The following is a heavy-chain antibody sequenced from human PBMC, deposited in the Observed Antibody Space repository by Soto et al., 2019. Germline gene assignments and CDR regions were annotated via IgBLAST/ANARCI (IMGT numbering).Heavy chain of an antibody. CDR3: ARRGSGSYYDY. D-gene: IGHD1-26*01. CDR1: GFTFSSYA. Sequence: EVQLLESGGGLVQPGGSLRFSCAASGFTFSSYAMNWVRQAPGKGLEWVSVISGSSDSTYYADSVKGQFTISRDNSKNTLYLQMNSLRAEDTAIYYCARRGSGSYYDYWGQGTLVTVSS. CDR2: ISGSSDST. J-gene: IGHJ4*02. V-gene: IGHV3-23*01.